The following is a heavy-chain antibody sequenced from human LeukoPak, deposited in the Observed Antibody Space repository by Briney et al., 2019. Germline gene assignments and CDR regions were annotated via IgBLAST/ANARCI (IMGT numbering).Heavy chain of an antibody. CDR2: IIPLVVEV. V-gene: IGHV1-69*04. J-gene: IGHJ6*02. CDR1: GGSFDRYG. CDR3: ARDMSPPGVLVTADYGLDV. Sequence: SVKVSCKASGGSFDRYGISWVRQAPGQGLEWMGRIIPLVVEVMYSQKFQGRVTISADRFTSEAYMELSRLRPEDTAVYFCARDMSPPGVLVTADYGLDVWGQGTTVTVSS. D-gene: IGHD2-21*02.